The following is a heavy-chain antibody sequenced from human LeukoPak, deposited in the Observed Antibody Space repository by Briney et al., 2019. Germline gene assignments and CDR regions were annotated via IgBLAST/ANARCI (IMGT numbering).Heavy chain of an antibody. V-gene: IGHV1-46*01. CDR2: INPSGGST. CDR3: ARLGNGEAFGVVIYDYFDY. CDR1: GYTFTSYY. D-gene: IGHD3-3*01. J-gene: IGHJ4*02. Sequence: ASVKVSCKASGYTFTSYYMHWVRQAPGQGLEWMGIINPSGGSTSYAQKFRGRVTMTRDTSTSTVYMELSSLRSEDTAVYYCARLGNGEAFGVVIYDYFDYWGQGTLVTVSS.